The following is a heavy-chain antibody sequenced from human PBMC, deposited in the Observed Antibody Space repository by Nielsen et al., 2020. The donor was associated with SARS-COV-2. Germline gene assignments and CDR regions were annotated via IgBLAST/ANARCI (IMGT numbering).Heavy chain of an antibody. CDR1: GYTFTSYN. CDR2: INPSGGST. V-gene: IGHV1-46*01. J-gene: IGHJ4*02. CDR3: ARDWGDDPYYDSSGYKRRSCDY. D-gene: IGHD3-22*01. Sequence: ASVKVSCKASGYTFTSYNIDWVRQAPGQGLEWMGIINPSGGSTSFAQKFQGRVTMTRDTSTSTVYMELSSLTSEDTAVYYCARDWGDDPYYDSSGYKRRSCDYWGQGTLVTVSS.